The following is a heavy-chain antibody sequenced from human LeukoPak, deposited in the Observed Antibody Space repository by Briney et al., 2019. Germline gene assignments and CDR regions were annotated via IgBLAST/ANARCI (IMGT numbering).Heavy chain of an antibody. CDR2: INQGGSET. CDR1: GFAFSSYW. J-gene: IGHJ4*02. Sequence: HPGGSLRLSCAASGFAFSSYWMSWVRQAPGKGLEWVATINQGGSETHYMDSVKGRFTISRDNAKNSLFLQLNSLRAEDTAVYYCARDHVAPGLLFDYWGQGTLVTVSS. D-gene: IGHD2-15*01. CDR3: ARDHVAPGLLFDY. V-gene: IGHV3-7*04.